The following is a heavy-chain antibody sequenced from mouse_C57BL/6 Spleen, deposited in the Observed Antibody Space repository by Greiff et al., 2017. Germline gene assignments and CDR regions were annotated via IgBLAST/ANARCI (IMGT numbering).Heavy chain of an antibody. CDR1: GYTFTSYW. V-gene: IGHV1-50*01. Sequence: QVQLQQSGAELVKPGASVKLSCKASGYTFTSYWMQWVKQRPGQGLEWIGEIDPSDSYTNYNQKFKGKATLTVDTSSSTAYMQLSSLTSEDSAVYYCASGWDYGYAMDYWGQGTSVTVSS. CDR3: ASGWDYGYAMDY. D-gene: IGHD2-4*01. J-gene: IGHJ4*01. CDR2: IDPSDSYT.